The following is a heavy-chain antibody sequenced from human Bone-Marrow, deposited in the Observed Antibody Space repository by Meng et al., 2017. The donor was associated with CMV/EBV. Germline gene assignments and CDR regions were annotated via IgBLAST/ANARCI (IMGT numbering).Heavy chain of an antibody. V-gene: IGHV6-1*01. J-gene: IGHJ5*02. Sequence: ISGDSVSSNSAGWNWIRQSPSRGLEWLGRTYYRSKRYNDYAVTVKSRITINPDTSKNQFSLQLNSVTPEDTAVYYCAGGGGIGWFDPWGQGTLVTVSS. CDR3: AGGGGIGWFDP. CDR1: GDSVSSNSAG. D-gene: IGHD3-16*01. CDR2: TYYRSKRYN.